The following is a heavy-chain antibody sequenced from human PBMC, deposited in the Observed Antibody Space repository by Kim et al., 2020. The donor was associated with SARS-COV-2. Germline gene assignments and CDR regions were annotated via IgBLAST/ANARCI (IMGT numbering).Heavy chain of an antibody. CDR2: IYYSGST. D-gene: IGHD3-22*01. V-gene: IGHV4-39*02. CDR3: TRNYDSSGDYLKSYYFDC. Sequence: SETLSLTCTVSGGSISSSSYYWGWIRQPPGKGLEWIGNIYYSGSTYYNPSLKSRVTITVDTSKNHFSLKLNSVTAADTAVYYCTRNYDSSGDYLKSYYFDCGGQGTLVNVSA. J-gene: IGHJ4*02. CDR1: GGSISSSSYY.